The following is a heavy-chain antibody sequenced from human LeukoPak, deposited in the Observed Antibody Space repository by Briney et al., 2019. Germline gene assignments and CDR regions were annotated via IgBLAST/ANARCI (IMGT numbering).Heavy chain of an antibody. V-gene: IGHV1-18*01. CDR2: ISAYNGNT. CDR1: GYTFTSYG. CDR3: ARDSIVLMVYAMPNWFDP. Sequence: ASVTVSCTASGYTFTSYGISWVRQAPGQGLEWMGWISAYNGNTNYAQKLQGRVTMTIDTSTSTAYMELRSLRSDDTAVYYCARDSIVLMVYAMPNWFDPWGQGTLVTVSS. D-gene: IGHD2-8*01. J-gene: IGHJ5*02.